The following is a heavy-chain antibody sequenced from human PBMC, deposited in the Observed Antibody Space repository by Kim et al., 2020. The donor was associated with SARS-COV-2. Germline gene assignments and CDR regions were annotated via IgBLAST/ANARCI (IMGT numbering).Heavy chain of an antibody. CDR2: IIPIFGTA. CDR3: ARGDRYSGSYPYYYYGMDV. J-gene: IGHJ6*02. Sequence: SVKVSCKASGGTFSSYAISWVRQAPGQGLEWMGGIIPIFGTANYAQKFQGRVTITADESTSTAYMELSSLRSEDTAVYYCARGDRYSGSYPYYYYGMDVWGQGTTVTVSS. D-gene: IGHD1-26*01. V-gene: IGHV1-69*13. CDR1: GGTFSSYA.